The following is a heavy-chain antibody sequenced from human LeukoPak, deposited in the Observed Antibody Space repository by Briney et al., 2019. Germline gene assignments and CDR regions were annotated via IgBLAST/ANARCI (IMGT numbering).Heavy chain of an antibody. CDR2: ISADGGST. CDR3: AREQFSHTSNYFDN. CDR1: GFMFDDYA. D-gene: IGHD5-24*01. Sequence: GGSLRLSCAASGFMFDDYAMHWVRQAPGKGMEWVSLISADGGSTFYADSVKGRFTISRDNNNNSLSLQMNSLTTEDTAFYYCAREQFSHTSNYFDNWGQGLLVTVSS. J-gene: IGHJ4*02. V-gene: IGHV3-43*02.